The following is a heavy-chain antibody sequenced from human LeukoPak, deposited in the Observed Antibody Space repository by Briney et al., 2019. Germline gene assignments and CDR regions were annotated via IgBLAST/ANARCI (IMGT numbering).Heavy chain of an antibody. V-gene: IGHV3-74*01. D-gene: IGHD2-15*01. CDR2: INSDGSST. Sequence: PGGSLRLSCAASGFTFSSYWMHWVRQAPGKGLVWVSRINSDGSSTSYADSVKGRFTISRDNAKNTLYLQVNSLRAEDTAVYYCARGIGWSAPYFDYWGQGTLVTISS. J-gene: IGHJ4*02. CDR3: ARGIGWSAPYFDY. CDR1: GFTFSSYW.